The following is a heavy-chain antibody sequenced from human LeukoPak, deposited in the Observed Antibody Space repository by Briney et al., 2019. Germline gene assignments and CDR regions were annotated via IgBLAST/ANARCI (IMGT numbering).Heavy chain of an antibody. D-gene: IGHD3-10*01. CDR3: TTTLDYYGSGSGAFDI. Sequence: PGGSLRLSCAASGFTFSGSAMHWVRQASGKGLEWVGRIRSKANSYATAYAASVKGRFTISRDDSKNTAYLQMNSLKTEDTAVYYCTTTLDYYGSGSGAFDIWGQGTMVTVSS. J-gene: IGHJ3*02. CDR2: IRSKANSYAT. V-gene: IGHV3-73*01. CDR1: GFTFSGSA.